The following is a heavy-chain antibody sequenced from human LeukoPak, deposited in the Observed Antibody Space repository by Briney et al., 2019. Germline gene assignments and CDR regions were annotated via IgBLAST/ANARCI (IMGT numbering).Heavy chain of an antibody. CDR3: ARTYYDSWGYYEVTY. CDR2: IFHSGNT. V-gene: IGHV4-59*01. D-gene: IGHD3-22*01. CDR1: GGSMNSYY. Sequence: SETLSLTCTVSGGSMNSYYWSWIRQPPGKGLEWIGHIFHSGNTNDNPSLKSRVTISVDPSKNQFSLRLRSVTAADTAGYYCARTYYDSWGYYEVTYWGQGTLVTVSS. J-gene: IGHJ4*02.